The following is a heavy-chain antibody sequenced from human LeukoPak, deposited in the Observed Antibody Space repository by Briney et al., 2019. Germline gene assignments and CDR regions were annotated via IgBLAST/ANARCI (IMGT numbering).Heavy chain of an antibody. V-gene: IGHV4-59*01. CDR1: GGSFSGYY. D-gene: IGHD1-26*01. CDR2: IYYSGST. CDR3: ASPVGAYRNFDY. Sequence: SETLSLTCAVYGGSFSGYYWSWIRQPPGKGLEWIGYIYYSGSTNYNPSLKSRVTISVDTSKNQFSLKLSSVTAADTAVYYCASPVGAYRNFDYWGQGTLVTVSS. J-gene: IGHJ4*02.